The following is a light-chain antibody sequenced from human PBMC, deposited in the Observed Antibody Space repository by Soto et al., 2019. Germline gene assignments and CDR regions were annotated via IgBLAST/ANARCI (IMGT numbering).Light chain of an antibody. CDR1: QSVSSN. J-gene: IGKJ1*01. CDR3: QQYDNWWT. CDR2: AAS. Sequence: EIVMTQSPATLSVSPGERATLSCRASQSVSSNLAWYQQKPGQAPRVLIYAASTRATGIPDRFSGSGSGTEFTLTISSLHSEDIGVYYCQQYDNWWTFGQGTKVDI. V-gene: IGKV3-15*01.